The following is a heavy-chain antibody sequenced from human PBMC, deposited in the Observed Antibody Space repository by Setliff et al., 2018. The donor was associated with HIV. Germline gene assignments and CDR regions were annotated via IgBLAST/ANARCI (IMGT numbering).Heavy chain of an antibody. D-gene: IGHD6-19*01. Sequence: PSETLSLTCNVSGGYVSSKSYYWAWIRQPPGKGLEWIGTMYYSGNTYYSPSLKSRVTITADSSKNQLSLKVTSVTAADTAVYYCATHRSFQRAFEAVAGSFDPWGQGILVTVSS. CDR3: ATHRSFQRAFEAVAGSFDP. V-gene: IGHV4-39*01. J-gene: IGHJ5*02. CDR1: GGYVSSKSYY. CDR2: MYYSGNT.